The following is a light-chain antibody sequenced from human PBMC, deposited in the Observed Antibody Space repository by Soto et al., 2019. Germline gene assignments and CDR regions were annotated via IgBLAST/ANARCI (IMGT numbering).Light chain of an antibody. CDR2: KAS. CDR3: QQSNIYWWA. CDR1: QSISSW. J-gene: IGKJ1*01. V-gene: IGKV1-5*03. Sequence: DIQVSQYTSTLSASVGGRVTITCRASQSISSWLAWYQQKPGKAPKLLIYKASSLESGVPSRFSGSGSGTEFTLTISSLQPDDFATYYCQQSNIYWWAIDQGTKVDI.